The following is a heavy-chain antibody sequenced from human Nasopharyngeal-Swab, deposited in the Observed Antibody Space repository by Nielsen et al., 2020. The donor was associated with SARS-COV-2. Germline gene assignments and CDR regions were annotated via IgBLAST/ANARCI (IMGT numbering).Heavy chain of an antibody. J-gene: IGHJ4*02. CDR3: ARLFRYGSGHDY. CDR1: GYTLTELS. CDR2: FDPEDGET. Sequence: ASVKVSCKVSGYTLTELSMHWVRQAPGKGLEWMGGFDPEDGETIYAQKFQGRVTMTEDTSTSTAYMELRSLRSDDTAVYYCARLFRYGSGHDYWGQGTLVTVSS. D-gene: IGHD3-10*01. V-gene: IGHV1-24*01.